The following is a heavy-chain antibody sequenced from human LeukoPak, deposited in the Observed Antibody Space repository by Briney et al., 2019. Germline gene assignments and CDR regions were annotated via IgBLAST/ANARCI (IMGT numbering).Heavy chain of an antibody. CDR1: GFTFSSYS. Sequence: GASLRLSCAASGFTFSSYSMNWVRQAPGKRLEWVSSISSSSSYIYYADSVKGRFTISRDNAKNSLYLQMNSLRAEDTAVYYCARLPNLQTTIFGVVNDYWGQGTLVTVSS. CDR3: ARLPNLQTTIFGVVNDY. J-gene: IGHJ4*02. D-gene: IGHD3-3*01. CDR2: ISSSSSYI. V-gene: IGHV3-21*01.